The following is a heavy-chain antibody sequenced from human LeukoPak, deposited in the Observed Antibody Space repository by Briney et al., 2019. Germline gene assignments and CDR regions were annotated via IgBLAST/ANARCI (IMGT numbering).Heavy chain of an antibody. CDR1: GGSFSDYY. D-gene: IGHD3-16*01. CDR3: ARIPARRIVITPAYFDL. CDR2: FSYTGST. Sequence: SETLSLTCTVSGGSFSDYYWNWIRQAPGKGLEWIGYFSYTGSTNYNPSLRGRVTLSVDTSKNQFSLKLSSVTAADTAVYYCARIPARRIVITPAYFDLWGLGTLVTVSS. J-gene: IGHJ4*02. V-gene: IGHV4-59*01.